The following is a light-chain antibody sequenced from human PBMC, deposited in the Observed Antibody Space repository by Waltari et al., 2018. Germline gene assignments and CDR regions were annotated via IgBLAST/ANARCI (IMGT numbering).Light chain of an antibody. CDR3: QQYDNLPSIT. Sequence: DIQMTQSPSSLSASVGDRVTITCQASQDISNHLNWYQQKPGNTPKLLIYDASTLETGVPSRFSVSGSETDFTFTITSLQPEDIATYYCQQYDNLPSITFGQGTRLDIK. CDR1: QDISNH. V-gene: IGKV1-33*01. CDR2: DAS. J-gene: IGKJ5*01.